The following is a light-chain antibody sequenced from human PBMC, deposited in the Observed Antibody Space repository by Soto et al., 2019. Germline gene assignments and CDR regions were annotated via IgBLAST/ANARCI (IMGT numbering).Light chain of an antibody. CDR3: QHYNYWPYT. J-gene: IGKJ2*01. CDR1: QTIDNT. Sequence: EIVMTESPATLSLSPGERATLSYRASQTIDNTLAWFQRKPGQAPRLLIYDASTRATGVPARFSGSGSGTDFTLTISSLQSEDFAVYYCQHYNYWPYTFGQGTTVDIK. CDR2: DAS. V-gene: IGKV3-15*01.